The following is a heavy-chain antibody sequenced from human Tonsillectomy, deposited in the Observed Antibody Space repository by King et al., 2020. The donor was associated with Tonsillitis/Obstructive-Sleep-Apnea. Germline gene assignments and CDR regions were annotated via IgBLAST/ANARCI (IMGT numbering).Heavy chain of an antibody. CDR1: GFTFSSYG. CDR3: AKVTLRFLSQPFDAFDI. CDR2: ISYDGSNK. J-gene: IGHJ3*02. D-gene: IGHD3-3*01. Sequence: QLVESGGGVVQPGRSLRLSCAVSGFTFSSYGMHWVRQAPGKGLEVGAGISYDGSNKYYADSVKGRFTISRDNSKNTRYLQMNSLRAEDTAVYYCAKVTLRFLSQPFDAFDIWGQGTMVTVSS. V-gene: IGHV3-30*18.